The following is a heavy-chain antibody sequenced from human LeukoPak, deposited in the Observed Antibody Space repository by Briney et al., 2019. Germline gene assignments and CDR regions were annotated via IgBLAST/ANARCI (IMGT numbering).Heavy chain of an antibody. D-gene: IGHD3-10*01. CDR1: GFTFSSYG. Sequence: GGSLRLSCAASGFTFSSYGMSWVRQAPGKGLEWVSAISGSGGSTYYADSVKGRFTISRDNSKNTLYLQMNSLRAEDTAVYYCAKLSWFGEFFGYWGQGTLVIVSS. J-gene: IGHJ4*02. CDR2: ISGSGGST. V-gene: IGHV3-23*01. CDR3: AKLSWFGEFFGY.